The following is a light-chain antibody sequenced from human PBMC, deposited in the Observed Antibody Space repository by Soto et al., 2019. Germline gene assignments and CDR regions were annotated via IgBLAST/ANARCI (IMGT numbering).Light chain of an antibody. V-gene: IGLV1-44*01. J-gene: IGLJ2*01. Sequence: QSVLTQPPSASGTPGQRVTISCSGSSSNIGSNTVNWYQQLPGTAPKLLIYSNNQRPSGVPDRFSGSKSGTSASLAISGLQYEDEADYYCAAWDDSLNGPLFGGGTQLTVL. CDR1: SSNIGSNT. CDR3: AAWDDSLNGPL. CDR2: SNN.